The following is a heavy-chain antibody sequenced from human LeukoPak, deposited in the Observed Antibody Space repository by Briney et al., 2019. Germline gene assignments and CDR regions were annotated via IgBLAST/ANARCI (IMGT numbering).Heavy chain of an antibody. V-gene: IGHV3-74*01. CDR2: INSDGSII. Sequence: GGSLRLSCAASGFTFSSYWMHWVRQAPGKGLVWVSRINSDGSIISYADSVKGRFTVSRENAKNSLYLQMNSLRAGDTAVYYCARESLVGAPTGAFDIWGQGTMVTVSS. CDR1: GFTFSSYW. J-gene: IGHJ3*02. D-gene: IGHD1-26*01. CDR3: ARESLVGAPTGAFDI.